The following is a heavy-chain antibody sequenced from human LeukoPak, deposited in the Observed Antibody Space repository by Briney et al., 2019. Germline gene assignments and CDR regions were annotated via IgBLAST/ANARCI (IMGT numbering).Heavy chain of an antibody. Sequence: GGSLRLSCEASGFSLSGSWMHWVRQAPGKGLMWVSQSKYDGSAKSYAASVRGRFTISRDNAKNTLYLHMDSLRAEDTAVYYCARSDYFHNWGQGTMVVVSA. J-gene: IGHJ3*01. CDR3: ARSDYFHN. V-gene: IGHV3-74*01. CDR1: GFSLSGSW. D-gene: IGHD2/OR15-2a*01. CDR2: SKYDGSAK.